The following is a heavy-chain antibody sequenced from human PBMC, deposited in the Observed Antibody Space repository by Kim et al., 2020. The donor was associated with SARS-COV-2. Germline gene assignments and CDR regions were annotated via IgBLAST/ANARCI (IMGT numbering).Heavy chain of an antibody. D-gene: IGHD6-13*01. Sequence: GGSLRLSCAASGFTFSSYWMSWVRQAPGKGLEWVANIKQDGSEKYYVDSVKGRFTISRDNAKNSLYLQMNSLRAEDTAVYYCATSQSWAYSSSWHDAFDIWGQGTMVTVSS. CDR1: GFTFSSYW. CDR2: IKQDGSEK. J-gene: IGHJ3*02. CDR3: ATSQSWAYSSSWHDAFDI. V-gene: IGHV3-7*01.